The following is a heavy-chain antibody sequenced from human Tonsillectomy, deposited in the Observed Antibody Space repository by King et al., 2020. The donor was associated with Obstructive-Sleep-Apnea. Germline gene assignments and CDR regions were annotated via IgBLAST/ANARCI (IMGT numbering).Heavy chain of an antibody. J-gene: IGHJ4*02. CDR1: GFAFTDHY. CDR2: ISNTGHFT. V-gene: IGHV3-11*06. D-gene: IGHD5-18*01. Sequence: VQLVESGGDLVKPGGSLRLSCAASGFAFTDHYMSWNRQIPGKGLEWLSHISNTGHFTIYVDSVKGRFTISRDNAKNSLHLQMNGLRAEDTAIYFCARDVSFTARKGRYDYWGQGTPVTVSS. CDR3: ARDVSFTARKGRYDY.